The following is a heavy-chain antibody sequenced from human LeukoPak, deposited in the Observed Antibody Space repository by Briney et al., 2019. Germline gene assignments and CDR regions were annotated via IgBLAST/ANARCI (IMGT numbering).Heavy chain of an antibody. V-gene: IGHV1-58*01. CDR1: GFTFTSSA. CDR2: IVVGSGNT. CDR3: AAVNPGIAVADAGVAFDI. Sequence: SVKVSCKASGFTFTSSAVQWVRQARGQRLGWIGWIVVGSGNTNYAQKFQERVTTTRDMSTSTAYMELSSLRSEDTAVYYCAAVNPGIAVADAGVAFDIWGQGTMVTVSS. D-gene: IGHD6-19*01. J-gene: IGHJ3*02.